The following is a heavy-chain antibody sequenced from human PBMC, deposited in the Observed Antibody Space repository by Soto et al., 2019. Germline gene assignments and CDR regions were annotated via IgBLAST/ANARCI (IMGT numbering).Heavy chain of an antibody. J-gene: IGHJ3*02. D-gene: IGHD2-15*01. CDR3: AGTRIGAVDI. V-gene: IGHV4-39*01. Sequence: SETLSLTCTVSGGSISSSSYYWGWIRQPPGKGLEWIGSIYYSGSTYYNPSLKSRVTISVDTSKNQFSLKLSSVTAADTAVYYCAGTRIGAVDIWGQGTMVTVS. CDR2: IYYSGST. CDR1: GGSISSSSYY.